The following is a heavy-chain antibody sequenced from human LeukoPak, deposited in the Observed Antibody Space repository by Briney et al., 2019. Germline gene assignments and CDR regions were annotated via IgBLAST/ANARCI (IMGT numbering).Heavy chain of an antibody. V-gene: IGHV3-74*01. Sequence: GGSLRLSCAGSGFTVSSNYMSWVRQAPGKGLEWVSRINSDGINTSYADSVKGRFTISRDNAKNTLNLQMNSLRAEDTAVYYCARRRYSGSSQHFDYWGQGTLVTVSS. D-gene: IGHD1-26*01. CDR2: INSDGINT. J-gene: IGHJ4*02. CDR3: ARRRYSGSSQHFDY. CDR1: GFTVSSNY.